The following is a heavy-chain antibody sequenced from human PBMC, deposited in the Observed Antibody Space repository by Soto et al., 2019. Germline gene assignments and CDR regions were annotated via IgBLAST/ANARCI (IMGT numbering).Heavy chain of an antibody. CDR1: GGTFSSYA. CDR2: IIPIFGTA. D-gene: IGHD3-3*01. V-gene: IGHV1-69*13. J-gene: IGHJ6*02. CDR3: ARVYDFWSGYYKDYYYYGMDV. Sequence: SVKVSCKASGGTFSSYAISWVRQAPGQGLEWMGGIIPIFGTANYAQKFQGRVTITADESTSTAYMELSSPRSEDTAVYYCARVYDFWSGYYKDYYYYGMDVWGQGTTVTVSS.